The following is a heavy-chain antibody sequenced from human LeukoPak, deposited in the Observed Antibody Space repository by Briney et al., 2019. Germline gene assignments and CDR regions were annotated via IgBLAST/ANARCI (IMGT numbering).Heavy chain of an antibody. CDR1: GFTFSSYN. CDR3: ARLPELPGFGDY. CDR2: ITSSSSYK. J-gene: IGHJ4*02. D-gene: IGHD3-10*01. V-gene: IGHV3-21*01. Sequence: GGSLRLSCAASGFTFSSYNMNWVRQAPGKGLEWVSSITSSSSYKYYADSVKGRFTISRDDAKNSLYLQMNSLRAEDTAVYYCARLPELPGFGDYWGQGTLVTVSS.